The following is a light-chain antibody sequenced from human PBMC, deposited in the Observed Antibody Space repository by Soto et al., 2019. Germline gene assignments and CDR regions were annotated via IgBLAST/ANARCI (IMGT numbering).Light chain of an antibody. J-gene: IGKJ1*01. V-gene: IGKV3-20*01. Sequence: EIVLAPSRGTLSLSLGERATLSCRASRSVSNSFLAWYQQKPGQAPTLLIYGASSRATGIPDRFSGSGSATDFTLTISRLEPEDFAVYYCQQYGSSPRTFGQGTKVDIK. CDR3: QQYGSSPRT. CDR1: RSVSNSF. CDR2: GAS.